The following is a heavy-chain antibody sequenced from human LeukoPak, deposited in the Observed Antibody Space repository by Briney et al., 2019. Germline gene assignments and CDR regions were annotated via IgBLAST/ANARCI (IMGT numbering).Heavy chain of an antibody. J-gene: IGHJ4*02. D-gene: IGHD3-3*01. CDR3: ARYRYYDFWSGYSNYFDY. Sequence: PGGSLRLSCAASGFTFSSYAMSWVRQAPGKGLEWVSAISGSGGSTYYADSVKGRFTISRDNAKNSLYLQMNSLRAEDTAVYYCARYRYYDFWSGYSNYFDYWGQGTLVTVSS. CDR2: ISGSGGST. CDR1: GFTFSSYA. V-gene: IGHV3-23*01.